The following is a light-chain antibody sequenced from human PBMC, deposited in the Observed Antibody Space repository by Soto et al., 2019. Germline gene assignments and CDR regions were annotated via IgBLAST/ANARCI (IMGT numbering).Light chain of an antibody. CDR2: GAS. CDR3: QQYGNSPLWT. Sequence: EIVLTQSPATLSVSPGERATLSCRASQSFRGLLAWYQQKPGQAPRLLIYGASSRATGIADRFSGSGSGTDFTLTISRLEPEDFAVYYCQQYGNSPLWTFGQGTKVDNK. V-gene: IGKV3-20*01. CDR1: QSFRGL. J-gene: IGKJ1*01.